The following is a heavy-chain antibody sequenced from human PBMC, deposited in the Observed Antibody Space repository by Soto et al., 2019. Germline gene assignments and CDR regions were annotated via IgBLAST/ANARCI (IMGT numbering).Heavy chain of an antibody. CDR3: ARDRQQSTYNWFDP. CDR2: IIPIFGTA. V-gene: IGHV1-69*13. J-gene: IGHJ5*02. Sequence: ASVKVSCKASGCTFSSYAISWVRQAPGQGLEWMGGIIPIFGTANYAQKFQGRVTITADESTSTAYMELSSLRSEDTAVYYCARDRQQSTYNWFDPWGQGTLVTVSS. D-gene: IGHD6-13*01. CDR1: GCTFSSYA.